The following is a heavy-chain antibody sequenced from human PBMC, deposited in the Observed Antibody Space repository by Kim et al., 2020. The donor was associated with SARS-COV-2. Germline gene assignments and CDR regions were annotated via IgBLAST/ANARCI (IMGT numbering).Heavy chain of an antibody. D-gene: IGHD3-22*01. Sequence: SETLSLTCTVSGGSISSGGYYWSWIRQHPGKGLEWIGYIYYSGSTYYNPSLKSRVTISVDTSKNQFSLKLSSVTAADTAVYYCARRLYYYDSSGGFDYWGQGTLVTVSS. CDR2: IYYSGST. V-gene: IGHV4-31*03. CDR3: ARRLYYYDSSGGFDY. CDR1: GGSISSGGYY. J-gene: IGHJ4*02.